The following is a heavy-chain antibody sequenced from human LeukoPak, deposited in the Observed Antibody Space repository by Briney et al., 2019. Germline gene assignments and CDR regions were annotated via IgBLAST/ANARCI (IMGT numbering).Heavy chain of an antibody. CDR1: GFTFSTYA. Sequence: GGSLRLSCAASGFTFSTYAMSWVRQAPGKGLEWVSSISGSGGNTNYADSVKGRFTISRDNTKNTLFLQMNSLRAEDTAVYYCARGGSNYGDFYYWGQGTLVTVSS. CDR2: ISGSGGNT. V-gene: IGHV3-23*01. D-gene: IGHD4-11*01. J-gene: IGHJ4*02. CDR3: ARGGSNYGDFYY.